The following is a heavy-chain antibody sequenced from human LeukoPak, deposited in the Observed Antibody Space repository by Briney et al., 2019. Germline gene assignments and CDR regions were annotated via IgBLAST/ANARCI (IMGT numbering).Heavy chain of an antibody. J-gene: IGHJ4*02. CDR1: GFNFSPYA. Sequence: GGSLRLSCVASGFNFSPYAVHWVRQAPGKGLEWVAMISNDGTTESYTDSVKGRFTISRDNSKNTLYLQMNSLRAEDTAVYYCAKGHVYDSSGYYYGLEYYFDYWGQGTLVTVSS. V-gene: IGHV3-30-3*01. D-gene: IGHD3-22*01. CDR3: AKGHVYDSSGYYYGLEYYFDY. CDR2: ISNDGTTE.